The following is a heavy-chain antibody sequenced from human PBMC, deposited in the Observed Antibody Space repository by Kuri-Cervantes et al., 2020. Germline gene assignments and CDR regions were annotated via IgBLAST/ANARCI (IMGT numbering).Heavy chain of an antibody. Sequence: ASVKVSCKASGYTFTGYYMHWVRQAPGQGLEWMGWIHPNSGGTNYAQKFQGRVTMTRDTSISTAYMELSSLRSEDTAIYYCARCSAERWLQNWRWFDPWGQGTLVTVSS. V-gene: IGHV1-2*02. CDR1: GYTFTGYY. CDR2: IHPNSGGT. D-gene: IGHD5-24*01. CDR3: ARCSAERWLQNWRWFDP. J-gene: IGHJ5*02.